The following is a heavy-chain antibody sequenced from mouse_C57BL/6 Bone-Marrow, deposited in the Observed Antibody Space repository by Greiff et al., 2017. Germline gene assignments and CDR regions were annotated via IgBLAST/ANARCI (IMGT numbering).Heavy chain of an antibody. D-gene: IGHD1-1*01. J-gene: IGHJ3*01. CDR1: GFSLTSYG. CDR2: IWSGGST. CDR3: ARYYYGAAWFAY. Sequence: VKLVESGPGLVQPSQSLSITCTVSGFSLTSYGVHWVRQSPGKGLEWLGVIWSGGSTDYNAAFISRLNISTDNSKCQVFFKMNSLHTDDTAVDYGARYYYGAAWFAYWGQGTLVTVSA. V-gene: IGHV2-2*01.